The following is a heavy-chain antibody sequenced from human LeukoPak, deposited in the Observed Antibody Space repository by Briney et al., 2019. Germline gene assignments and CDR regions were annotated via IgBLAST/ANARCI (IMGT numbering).Heavy chain of an antibody. Sequence: GGSLRLSCAASGFTFSSYSMNWVRQAPGKGLEWVSSISSSSSYIYYADSVKGRFTISRDNAKNSLYLQMNSLRAEDTAVHYCARDSPGVAAGSDYWGQGTLVTVSS. D-gene: IGHD6-13*01. J-gene: IGHJ4*02. CDR2: ISSSSSYI. CDR1: GFTFSSYS. V-gene: IGHV3-21*01. CDR3: ARDSPGVAAGSDY.